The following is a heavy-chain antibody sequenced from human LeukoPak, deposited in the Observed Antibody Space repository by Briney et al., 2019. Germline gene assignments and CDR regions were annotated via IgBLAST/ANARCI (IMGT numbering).Heavy chain of an antibody. J-gene: IGHJ4*02. CDR2: IYSGGST. Sequence: PGGSLRLSCAASGFTVSSNYMSWVRQAPGKGLEWVSVIYSGGSTYYADSVKGRFTTSRDNSKNTLYLQMNSLRAEDTAVYYCAREAEIVGATYFDYWGQGTLVTVSS. D-gene: IGHD1-26*01. V-gene: IGHV3-66*01. CDR1: GFTVSSNY. CDR3: AREAEIVGATYFDY.